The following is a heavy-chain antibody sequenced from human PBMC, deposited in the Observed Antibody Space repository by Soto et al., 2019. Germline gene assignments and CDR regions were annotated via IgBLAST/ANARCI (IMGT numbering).Heavy chain of an antibody. V-gene: IGHV4-39*01. CDR2: IYYSGST. CDR1: GGSISSSSYY. Sequence: QLLESGPGLVKPSETLSLTCTVSGGSISSSSYYWGWIRQPPGKGLEWIGSIYYSGSTYYNPSLKSRVTISVDTSKNQFSLKLSSVTAADTAVYYCASHTTSGWYDDYYYYGMDVWGQGTTVTVSS. J-gene: IGHJ6*02. D-gene: IGHD6-19*01. CDR3: ASHTTSGWYDDYYYYGMDV.